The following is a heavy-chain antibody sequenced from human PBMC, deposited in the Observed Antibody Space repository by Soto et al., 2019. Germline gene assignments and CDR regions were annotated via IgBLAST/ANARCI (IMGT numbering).Heavy chain of an antibody. CDR2: ISGSGGST. D-gene: IGHD2-15*01. J-gene: IGHJ4*02. V-gene: IGHV3-23*01. CDR1: GFTFSSYA. Sequence: EVQLLESGGGLVQPGGSLRLSCAASGFTFSSYAMSWVRQAPGKGLEWVSAISGSGGSTYYADSVKGRFTISRDNSKNTLYLQMNSLRAEDTAVYYCAKDSRDSVVVVAGEGGFEHWGQGTLVTVSS. CDR3: AKDSRDSVVVVAGEGGFEH.